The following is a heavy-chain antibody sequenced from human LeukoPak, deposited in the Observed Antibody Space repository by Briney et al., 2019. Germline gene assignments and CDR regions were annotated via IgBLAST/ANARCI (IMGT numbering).Heavy chain of an antibody. CDR1: GGSLSQYY. Sequence: PSGTLSLTLPGYGGSLSQYYWSWIRPPPGKGLEWIGEINHSENTNYNPSHNRRVIITVDTSKNQFSLKQSSMADADTAVYYCGGAWGRNVAGAGTFDFWGQGTLVTVSS. V-gene: IGHV4-34*01. J-gene: IGHJ4*02. CDR2: INHSENT. CDR3: GGAWGRNVAGAGTFDF. D-gene: IGHD6-19*01.